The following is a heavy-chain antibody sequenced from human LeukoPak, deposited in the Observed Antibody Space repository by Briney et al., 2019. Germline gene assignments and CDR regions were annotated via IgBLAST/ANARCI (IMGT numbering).Heavy chain of an antibody. J-gene: IGHJ4*02. V-gene: IGHV3-48*01. Sequence: PGGSLRLSCAASGFTFSSYGMNRVRQAPGKGLEWVSYISGSTSTTHSADSVKGRFTISRDNAKNSLYLQMNSLRAEDTAVYYCARYIAADFWGQGTLVTVSS. CDR1: GFTFSSYG. D-gene: IGHD6-13*01. CDR2: ISGSTSTT. CDR3: ARYIAADF.